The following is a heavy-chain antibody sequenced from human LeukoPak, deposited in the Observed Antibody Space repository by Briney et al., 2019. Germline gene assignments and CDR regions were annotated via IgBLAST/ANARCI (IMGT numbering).Heavy chain of an antibody. CDR1: GYTFTGYY. Sequence: ASVKVSCKASGYTFTGYYMHWVRQAPGQGLEWMGWINPNSGGTNYAQEFQGRVTMTEDTSTDTAYMELSSLRSEDTAVYYCATVGQITKSYYDSSAHTYFDYWGQGTLVTVSS. J-gene: IGHJ4*02. V-gene: IGHV1-2*02. CDR2: INPNSGGT. D-gene: IGHD3-22*01. CDR3: ATVGQITKSYYDSSAHTYFDY.